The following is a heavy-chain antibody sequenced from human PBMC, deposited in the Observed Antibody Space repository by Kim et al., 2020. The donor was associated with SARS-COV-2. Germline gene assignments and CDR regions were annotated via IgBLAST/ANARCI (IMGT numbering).Heavy chain of an antibody. CDR3: ASDLGGYSGYDSHY. Sequence: SVKVSCKASGGTFSSYAISWVRQAPGQGLEWMGRIIPILGIANYAQKFQGRVTITADKSTSTAYMELSSLRSEDTAVYYFASDLGGYSGYDSHYWGQGT. V-gene: IGHV1-69*04. CDR2: IIPILGIA. D-gene: IGHD5-12*01. J-gene: IGHJ4*02. CDR1: GGTFSSYA.